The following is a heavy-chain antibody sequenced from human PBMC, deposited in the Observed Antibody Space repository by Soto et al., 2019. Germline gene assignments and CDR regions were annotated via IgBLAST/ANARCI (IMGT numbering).Heavy chain of an antibody. CDR3: ARIAEESTVTNFPRYYYYMAV. CDR1: GFTFSSYW. CDR2: IKQDGSEK. Sequence: EVQLVESGGGLVQPGGSLRLSCAASGFTFSSYWMSWVRQAPGKGLEWVANIKQDGSEKYYVDSVKGRFTISRDNAKNSLYLQMNSLRAEDTAVYYCARIAEESTVTNFPRYYYYMAVWGKGTTVTVS. D-gene: IGHD4-17*01. V-gene: IGHV3-7*01. J-gene: IGHJ6*03.